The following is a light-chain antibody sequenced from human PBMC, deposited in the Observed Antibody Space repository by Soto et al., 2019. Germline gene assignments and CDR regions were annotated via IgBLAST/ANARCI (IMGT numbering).Light chain of an antibody. CDR2: WAS. CDR3: QQYYSTPRT. Sequence: DIVMTQSPDSLAVSLGERATINCKSSQSVLYSSNNKNYLAWYQQKPGQPPKLLIYWASTRESGVPDRFSGSGSGPDFTLTISGLQAEDVAVYYFQQYYSTPRTFGQGTKVEIK. J-gene: IGKJ1*01. V-gene: IGKV4-1*01. CDR1: QSVLYSSNNKNY.